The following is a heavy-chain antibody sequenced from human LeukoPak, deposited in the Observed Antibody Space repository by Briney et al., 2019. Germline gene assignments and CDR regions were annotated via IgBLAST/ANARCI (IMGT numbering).Heavy chain of an antibody. J-gene: IGHJ4*02. CDR2: ISDGGSIT. V-gene: IGHV3-23*01. Sequence: GGTLGLSCAASGFTFSDYGMSWVRQAPGKGLEWVSTISDGGSITYYADSVKGRFTISRDNSKNTLPLQMNSLRAEDTAVYYCAKSRGSGSKMARGVNFDYWGQGTLVTVSS. D-gene: IGHD3-10*01. CDR3: AKSRGSGSKMARGVNFDY. CDR1: GFTFSDYG.